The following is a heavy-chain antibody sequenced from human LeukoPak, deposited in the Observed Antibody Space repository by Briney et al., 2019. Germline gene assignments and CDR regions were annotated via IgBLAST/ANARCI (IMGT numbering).Heavy chain of an antibody. J-gene: IGHJ5*02. Sequence: ASVKVSFKASGGPFSRFAISWVRQAPGQGLEWMGGIIPVLGRANYAQKFQGRVTITADESTTTAYIELSSLRSEDTAVYYCARDLRGITVTGVGWFDIWGQGTLVTVSS. CDR2: IIPVLGRA. CDR1: GGPFSRFA. D-gene: IGHD4-17*01. V-gene: IGHV1-69*10. CDR3: ARDLRGITVTGVGWFDI.